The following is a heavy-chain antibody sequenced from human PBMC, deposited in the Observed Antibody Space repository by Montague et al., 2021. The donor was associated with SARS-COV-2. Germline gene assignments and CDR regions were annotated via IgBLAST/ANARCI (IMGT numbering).Heavy chain of an antibody. D-gene: IGHD3-22*01. CDR1: GFTFNDYA. J-gene: IGHJ4*02. CDR3: ANHHDNTGYYGAFDY. V-gene: IGHV3-23*01. Sequence: SLRLSCAASGFTFNDYAMRWVRQAPGKGLEWVATIAHGAGRTYYADSVRGRFTISRDNSKNTMYLQMNSLRIEDTAVYYCANHHDNTGYYGAFDYWGQGALVTVSS. CDR2: IAHGAGRT.